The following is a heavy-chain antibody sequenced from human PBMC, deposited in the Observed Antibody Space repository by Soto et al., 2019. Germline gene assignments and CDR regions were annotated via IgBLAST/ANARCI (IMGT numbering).Heavy chain of an antibody. D-gene: IGHD2-15*01. CDR1: GYSFAGYW. J-gene: IGHJ4*02. Sequence: GESLKISCKGSGYSFAGYWITWVRQKPGKGLEWMGRMDPSDSQTYYSPSFRGHVTISATKSITTVFLQWSSLRASDTAMYYCARQISYSATRPNFQYYSDSCRQGTPV. V-gene: IGHV5-10-1*01. CDR2: MDPSDSQT. CDR3: ARQISYSATRPNFQYYSDS.